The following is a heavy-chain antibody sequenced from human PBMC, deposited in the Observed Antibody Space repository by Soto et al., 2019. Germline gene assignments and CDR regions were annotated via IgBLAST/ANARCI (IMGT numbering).Heavy chain of an antibody. CDR1: GFKFSNYA. CDR3: EKDSRAGGNSAFYFDF. Sequence: GGSLRLSCAASGFKFSNYAMSWVRQAPGKGLEWVSLISATGGGTYYADSVKGRFTISRDSSHNTLYLQVHSLTAEDTAVYYCEKDSRAGGNSAFYFDFWGQGAQVTVSS. D-gene: IGHD3-16*01. V-gene: IGHV3-23*01. CDR2: ISATGGGT. J-gene: IGHJ4*02.